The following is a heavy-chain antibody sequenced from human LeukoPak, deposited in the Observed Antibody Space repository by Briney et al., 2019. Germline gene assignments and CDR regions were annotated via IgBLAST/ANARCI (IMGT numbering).Heavy chain of an antibody. V-gene: IGHV4-59*01. D-gene: IGHD3-3*01. J-gene: IGHJ3*02. CDR2: IYYSGST. Sequence: PSETLSLTCTVSGGSISSYYWSWIRQPPGKGLEWIGYIYYSGSTNYNPSLKSRVTISVDTSKNQFSLKLSSVTAADTAVYYCAISIPYYSFWSGYSQPGAFDIWGQGTMVTVSS. CDR1: GGSISSYY. CDR3: AISIPYYSFWSGYSQPGAFDI.